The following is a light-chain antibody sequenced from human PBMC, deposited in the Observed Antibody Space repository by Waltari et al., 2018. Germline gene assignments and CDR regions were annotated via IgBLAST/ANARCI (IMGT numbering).Light chain of an antibody. CDR1: NLGSKY. J-gene: IGLJ1*01. V-gene: IGLV3-1*01. CDR3: QAWDSSAFV. CDR2: RDD. Sequence: SYEVTQPPSVSVSPRQSATITCSGENLGSKYVSSYQQKSGQSPVLVISRDDKRPSGIPERFSGSNSGNTATLTISGTQPMDEADYYCQAWDSSAFVFGAGTKVTVL.